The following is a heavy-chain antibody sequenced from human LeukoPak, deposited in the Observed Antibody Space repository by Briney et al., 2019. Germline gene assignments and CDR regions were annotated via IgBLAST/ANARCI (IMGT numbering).Heavy chain of an antibody. Sequence: SGPTLVNPTQTLTLTCTFSGFSLSTNAVGVGWIRQPPGKALEWLALIYWNDDKRYNPSLKSRLTITRDTSKKNQVVLTMTNMDPVDTATYYCAHTREIDFRFSYWFDPWGQGTLVTVSS. D-gene: IGHD3/OR15-3a*01. V-gene: IGHV2-5*01. CDR2: IYWNDDK. CDR1: GFSLSTNAVG. CDR3: AHTREIDFRFSYWFDP. J-gene: IGHJ5*02.